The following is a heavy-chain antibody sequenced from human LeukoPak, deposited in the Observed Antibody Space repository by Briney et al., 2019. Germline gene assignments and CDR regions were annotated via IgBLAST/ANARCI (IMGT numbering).Heavy chain of an antibody. CDR2: TSHDGSNK. CDR1: RFTFSSHI. V-gene: IGHV3-30*18. J-gene: IGHJ4*02. CDR3: AKDPGYSSGWLDY. Sequence: GGSLRLSCAASRFTFSSHIIYWVRQAPGKGLEWVAVTSHDGSNKYYADSVKGRFRISRDNSKNTVYLQMNSLRAEDTAVYYCAKDPGYSSGWLDYWGQGTLVTVSS. D-gene: IGHD6-19*01.